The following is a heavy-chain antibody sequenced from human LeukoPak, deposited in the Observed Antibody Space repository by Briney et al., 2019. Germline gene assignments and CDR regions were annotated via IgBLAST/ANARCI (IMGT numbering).Heavy chain of an antibody. CDR1: GFTVSSNY. Sequence: RTGGSLRLSCAASGFTVSSNYMSWVRQAPGKGLEWVSVIYSGGSTYYADSVKGRFTISRDNSKNTLYLQMNSLRAEDTAVYYCARDPSRGYDYVWGSYRYNYYFDYWGQGTLVTVSS. CDR2: IYSGGST. V-gene: IGHV3-53*05. CDR3: ARDPSRGYDYVWGSYRYNYYFDY. J-gene: IGHJ4*02. D-gene: IGHD3-16*02.